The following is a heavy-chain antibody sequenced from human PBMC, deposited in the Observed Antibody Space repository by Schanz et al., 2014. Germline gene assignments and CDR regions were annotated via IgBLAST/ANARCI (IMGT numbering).Heavy chain of an antibody. J-gene: IGHJ6*02. Sequence: EVHLLESGGGLVPPGGSLRLSCAASGFNFSDYAMCWVRQAPGKGLEWVSAISGGGGTTYYTDTVKGRFTNSRDNSKSTLYLQMNSLRAEDTAVYYCAKDGPGGSGSYSADGGMDVWGQGTTVTVSS. V-gene: IGHV3-23*01. D-gene: IGHD3-10*01. CDR1: GFNFSDYA. CDR2: ISGGGGTT. CDR3: AKDGPGGSGSYSADGGMDV.